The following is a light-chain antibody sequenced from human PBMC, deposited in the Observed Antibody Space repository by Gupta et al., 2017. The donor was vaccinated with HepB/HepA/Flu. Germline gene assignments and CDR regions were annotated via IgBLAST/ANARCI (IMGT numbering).Light chain of an antibody. V-gene: IGKV3-15*01. J-gene: IGKJ4*01. CDR1: QSVTSN. CDR2: AAA. CDR3: QQYKEGHPT. Sequence: VLPQPPATLSVSPGERATLSCRASQSVTSNLALYQQKPGQAPRLLIDAAATRATGTPARVRGRGSGTDFTLTISSLQSEDFAGDYCQQYKEGHPTFGGGTKVEIK.